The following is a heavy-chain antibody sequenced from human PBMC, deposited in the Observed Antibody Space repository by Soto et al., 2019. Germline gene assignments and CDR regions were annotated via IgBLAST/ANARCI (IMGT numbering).Heavy chain of an antibody. Sequence: QVQLQESGPGLVKPSQTLSLTCTVSGGSISSGGYYWSWIRQHPGKGLEWIGYIYYSGSTYYNPSLQSRVTISVDTSKNQFSLKLSSVTAADTAVYYCARGAGGCSSTSCYDTNWFDPWGQGTLVTVSS. CDR2: IYYSGST. J-gene: IGHJ5*02. V-gene: IGHV4-31*03. D-gene: IGHD2-2*01. CDR1: GGSISSGGYY. CDR3: ARGAGGCSSTSCYDTNWFDP.